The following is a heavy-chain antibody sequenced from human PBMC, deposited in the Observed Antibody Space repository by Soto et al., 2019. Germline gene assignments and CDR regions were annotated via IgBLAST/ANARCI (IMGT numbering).Heavy chain of an antibody. Sequence: QVQLQESGPGLVKPSQTLSLTCTVSGGSITSSGYYWSWIRQHPGEGLEWIGFTSNSGSTSYNPSLKSRVIIAVDTSSNQFSLNLKSVTAEDTAVYYCARGGGSTKVDYWGQGTLVTVSP. CDR2: TSNSGST. D-gene: IGHD2-2*01. J-gene: IGHJ4*02. CDR3: ARGGGSTKVDY. V-gene: IGHV4-31*03. CDR1: GGSITSSGYY.